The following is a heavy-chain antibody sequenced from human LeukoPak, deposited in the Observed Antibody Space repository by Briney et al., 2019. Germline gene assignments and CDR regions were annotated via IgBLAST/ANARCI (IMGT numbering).Heavy chain of an antibody. D-gene: IGHD1-26*01. CDR3: ANTRSGTYYGDSFDI. J-gene: IGHJ3*02. V-gene: IGHV4-28*05. CDR1: GDSITRSDW. Sequence: SDTLCLTCAVSGDSITRSDWWAWIRQPPGKGLEWLGNIYYSGRVYHNPSLQTRVTMSVDSSKNQFSLRLGSVTAVDTAVYFCANTRSGTYYGDSFDIWGQGILVTVSS. CDR2: IYYSGRV.